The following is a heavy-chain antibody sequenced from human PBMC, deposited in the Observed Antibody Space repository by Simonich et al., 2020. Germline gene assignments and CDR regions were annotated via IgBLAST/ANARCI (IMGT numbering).Heavy chain of an antibody. CDR3: ARASRGTWWYYYFDY. Sequence: QVQLVQSGAEVKKPGASVKVSCKASGYTFTSYGISWVRQAPGQGLEWMGWISAYNGKTNNAQKLQGRDTMTTDTSTSTAYKELRSLRSDDTAVYYCARASRGTWWYYYFDYWGQVTLVTVSS. CDR2: ISAYNGKT. CDR1: GYTFTSYG. V-gene: IGHV1-18*01. D-gene: IGHD2-15*01. J-gene: IGHJ4*02.